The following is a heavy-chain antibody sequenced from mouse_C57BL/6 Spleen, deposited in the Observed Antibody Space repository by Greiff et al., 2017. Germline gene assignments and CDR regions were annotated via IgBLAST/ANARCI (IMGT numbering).Heavy chain of an antibody. Sequence: QVQLKQSGAELVRPGTSVKMSCKASGYTFTNYWIGWAKQRPGHGLEWIGDIYPGGGYTNYNEKFKGKATLTADKSSSTAYMQLSSLTSEDSAIYCGARYDGYSAWFAYWGHGTLVTVS. CDR3: ARYDGYSAWFAY. D-gene: IGHD2-3*01. CDR1: GYTFTNYW. CDR2: IYPGGGYT. J-gene: IGHJ3*01. V-gene: IGHV1-63*01.